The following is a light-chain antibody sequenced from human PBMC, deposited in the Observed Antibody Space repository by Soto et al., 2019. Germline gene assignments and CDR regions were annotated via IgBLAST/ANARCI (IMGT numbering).Light chain of an antibody. Sequence: DIQMTQSPSSLSASVGARVSITCQASEDIRTSLSWFQHKPGRAPKLLIYGASYLETGVPSRFRGSGSGTDFTLNISSLQPEDIATYYCQHYNNLPPFTFGPGTIVDVK. CDR2: GAS. V-gene: IGKV1-33*01. CDR1: EDIRTS. CDR3: QHYNNLPPFT. J-gene: IGKJ3*01.